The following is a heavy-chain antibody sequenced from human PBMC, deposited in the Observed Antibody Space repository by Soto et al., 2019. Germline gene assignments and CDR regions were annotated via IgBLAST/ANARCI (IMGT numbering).Heavy chain of an antibody. Sequence: ETLSLTCTVSGGSISSGGYYWSWIRQHPGRGLEWVSAISGSGETAYYADSVKGRFTISRDSSRNTLYLQMNSLRVEDTCRYYCVKDPLPGYHSEWFDPWGQGTKVTVSS. V-gene: IGHV3-23*01. CDR2: ISGSGETA. CDR1: GGSISSGGYY. J-gene: IGHJ5*02. D-gene: IGHD3-16*02. CDR3: VKDPLPGYHSEWFDP.